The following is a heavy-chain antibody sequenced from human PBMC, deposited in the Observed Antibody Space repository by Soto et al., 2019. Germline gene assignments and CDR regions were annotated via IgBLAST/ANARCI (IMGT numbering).Heavy chain of an antibody. J-gene: IGHJ4*02. CDR3: AREHYYDSSGHPYYFDY. CDR1: VYTFTCYY. V-gene: IGHV1-2*02. D-gene: IGHD3-22*01. CDR2: INPNSGGT. Sequence: XSVKVSCKASVYTFTCYYMHWVRQAPGQGLEWMGWINPNSGGTNYAQKFQGRVTMTRDTSISTAYMELSRLRSDDTAVYYCAREHYYDSSGHPYYFDYWGQGTLVTVS.